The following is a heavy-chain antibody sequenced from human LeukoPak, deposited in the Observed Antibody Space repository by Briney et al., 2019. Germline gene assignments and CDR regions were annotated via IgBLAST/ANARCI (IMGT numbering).Heavy chain of an antibody. Sequence: SETLSLTCTVSGGSVSSYYWSWIRQPAGKGLEWIGRIYSSGSTDYNPSLRSRVTMSVDTSKNQFSLKLTSVTAADTAVYYCAREPAVTKVWFDPWGQGTLVIVSS. CDR3: AREPAVTKVWFDP. CDR1: GGSVSSYY. J-gene: IGHJ5*02. D-gene: IGHD4-11*01. V-gene: IGHV4-4*07. CDR2: IYSSGST.